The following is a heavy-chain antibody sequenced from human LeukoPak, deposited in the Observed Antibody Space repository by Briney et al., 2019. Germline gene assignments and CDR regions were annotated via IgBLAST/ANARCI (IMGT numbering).Heavy chain of an antibody. V-gene: IGHV1-3*01. J-gene: IGHJ3*02. CDR2: INAGNGNT. D-gene: IGHD3-10*01. CDR1: GYTFTSYA. Sequence: ASVKVSCKASGYTFTSYAMHWVRQAPGQRLEWMGWINAGNGNTKYSQKFQGRVTITRDTSASTAYMELSSLRSEDTAVYYCARVTVGWFGELSYAFDIWGQGTMVTASS. CDR3: ARVTVGWFGELSYAFDI.